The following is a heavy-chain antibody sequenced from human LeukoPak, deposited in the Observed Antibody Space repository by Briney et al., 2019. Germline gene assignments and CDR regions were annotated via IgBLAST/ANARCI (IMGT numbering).Heavy chain of an antibody. Sequence: PSETLSLTCTVSGDSISSYYWSWIRQPPGKELEWIGCFHYSGNTSYNPSLKSRVTISVDTSKNQFSLKLSSVTAADTAVYYCARDRCSSTSCSGAFDIWGQGTMVTVSS. V-gene: IGHV4-59*12. CDR3: ARDRCSSTSCSGAFDI. J-gene: IGHJ3*02. CDR2: FHYSGNT. CDR1: GDSISSYY. D-gene: IGHD2-2*01.